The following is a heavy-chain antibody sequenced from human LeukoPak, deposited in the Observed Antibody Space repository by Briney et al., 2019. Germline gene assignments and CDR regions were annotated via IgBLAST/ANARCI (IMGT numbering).Heavy chain of an antibody. V-gene: IGHV5-51*01. Sequence: GESLKISCKGSGYSFTSYWIGWVRQMPGKGLEWMGIINPGDSDTRYQPSFQGQVTISVDKSISTAYLQWSSLKASDTAMYYCASHTYGNWFDPWGQGTLVTVSS. CDR1: GYSFTSYW. D-gene: IGHD4-17*01. CDR2: INPGDSDT. J-gene: IGHJ5*02. CDR3: ASHTYGNWFDP.